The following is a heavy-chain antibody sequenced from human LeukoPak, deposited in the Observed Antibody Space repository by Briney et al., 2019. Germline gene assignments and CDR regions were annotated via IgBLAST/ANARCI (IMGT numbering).Heavy chain of an antibody. Sequence: GGSLRLSCVASGFTFSSFEMNWVRQAPGKGLEWLSYITSSGSITHYADSVEGRFTISRDNAKNSLYLQMNSLRAEDTAAYYCARDGTPIHSDGWVYMDVWGKGTTVTVSS. CDR1: GFTFSSFE. CDR2: ITSSGSIT. J-gene: IGHJ6*03. D-gene: IGHD6-25*01. CDR3: ARDGTPIHSDGWVYMDV. V-gene: IGHV3-48*03.